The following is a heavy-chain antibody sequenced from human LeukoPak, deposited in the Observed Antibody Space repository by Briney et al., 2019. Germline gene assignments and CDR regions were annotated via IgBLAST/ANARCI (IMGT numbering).Heavy chain of an antibody. Sequence: PSETLSLTCAVYGGSFSGYYWSWIRQPPGKGLEWIGEINHSGSTNYNPSLKSRVTTSVDTSKNQFSLKLSSVTAADTAVYYCARAQRPYDFWSGYYKPRMDWFDPWGQGTLVTVSS. CDR1: GGSFSGYY. V-gene: IGHV4-34*01. CDR3: ARAQRPYDFWSGYYKPRMDWFDP. J-gene: IGHJ5*02. D-gene: IGHD3-3*01. CDR2: INHSGST.